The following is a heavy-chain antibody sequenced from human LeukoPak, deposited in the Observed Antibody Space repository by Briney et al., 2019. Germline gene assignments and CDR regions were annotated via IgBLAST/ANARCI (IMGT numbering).Heavy chain of an antibody. V-gene: IGHV1-2*02. J-gene: IGHJ4*02. D-gene: IGHD6-19*01. CDR2: INPHSGVT. Sequence: ASVKVSCKTSGYIFSDYYLHWVRQAPGQGLEWMGWINPHSGVTKYAQKFQGRVTVTRDTSISSASMEVSSLRSADTAVYYCARGQQWLEAFEHWGQGTLVNVSS. CDR1: GYIFSDYY. CDR3: ARGQQWLEAFEH.